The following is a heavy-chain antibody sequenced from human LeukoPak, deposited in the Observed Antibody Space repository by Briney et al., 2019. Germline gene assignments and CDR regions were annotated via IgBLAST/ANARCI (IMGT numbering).Heavy chain of an antibody. Sequence: SETLSLTCTVSGGSISSYYWSWIRQPPGKGLEWIGYIYYSGSTNYNPSLKSRVTISVDTSKNQFSPKLSSVTAADTAVYYCARGDPRYSSGWYYWGQGTLVTVSS. J-gene: IGHJ4*02. CDR3: ARGDPRYSSGWYY. CDR2: IYYSGST. CDR1: GGSISSYY. D-gene: IGHD6-19*01. V-gene: IGHV4-59*01.